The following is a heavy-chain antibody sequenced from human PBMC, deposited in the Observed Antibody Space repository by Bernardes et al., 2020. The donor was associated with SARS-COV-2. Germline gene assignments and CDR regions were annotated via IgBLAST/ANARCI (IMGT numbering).Heavy chain of an antibody. CDR3: ARDIVLMVYATRFCMDV. D-gene: IGHD2-8*01. J-gene: IGHJ6*02. V-gene: IGHV3-33*01. CDR1: GFTFSSYG. Sequence: GGSLRLSCAASGFTFSSYGMHWVRQAPGKGLEWVAVIWYDGSNKYYADSVKGRFTISRDNSKNTLYLQMNSLRAEDTAVYYCARDIVLMVYATRFCMDVWGQGTTVTVSS. CDR2: IWYDGSNK.